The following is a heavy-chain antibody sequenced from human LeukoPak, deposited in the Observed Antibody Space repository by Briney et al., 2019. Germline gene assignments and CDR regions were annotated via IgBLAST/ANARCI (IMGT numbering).Heavy chain of an antibody. J-gene: IGHJ4*02. CDR2: IKQDGSEK. Sequence: GGSLRLSCAASGFTFSTYWMSWVRQAPGEGLEWVANIKQDGSEKYYVDSVKGRFTISRDNAKNSLYLQMNSLRAEDAAVYYCARGSGYYLGHFDYWGQGTLVTVSS. V-gene: IGHV3-7*01. CDR1: GFTFSTYW. D-gene: IGHD3-22*01. CDR3: ARGSGYYLGHFDY.